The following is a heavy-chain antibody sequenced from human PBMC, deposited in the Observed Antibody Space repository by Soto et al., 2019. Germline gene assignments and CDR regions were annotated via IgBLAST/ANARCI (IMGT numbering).Heavy chain of an antibody. V-gene: IGHV4-61*01. J-gene: IGHJ5*02. CDR1: GGSVSSGSCY. Sequence: SETLSLTCTVSGGSVSSGSCYWSWIRQPPGKGLEWIGYIYSSGSSNYNPSLRSRATISADTSKNQFSVKLNSVTAADTAVYYCTKDAKFDDIYTGYFVNDLWGQGTPVTVSS. CDR3: TKDAKFDDIYTGYFVNDL. D-gene: IGHD3-9*01. CDR2: IYSSGSS.